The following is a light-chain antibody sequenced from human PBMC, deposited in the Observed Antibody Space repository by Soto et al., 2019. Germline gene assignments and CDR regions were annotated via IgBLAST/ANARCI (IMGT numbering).Light chain of an antibody. CDR1: QSISSSY. V-gene: IGKV3-20*01. Sequence: EVVLTQSPVTLSLSPGDRATLSCRASQSISSSYLAWYQQKPDQAPRLLIHGTFNRATGIPDRFSGDGSGTDFTLTINRLEPEVFAVYFCQQCGLSPRTFGQGTKVEV. CDR2: GTF. J-gene: IGKJ1*01. CDR3: QQCGLSPRT.